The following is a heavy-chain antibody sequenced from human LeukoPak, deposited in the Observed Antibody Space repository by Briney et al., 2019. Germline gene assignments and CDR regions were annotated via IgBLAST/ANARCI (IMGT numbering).Heavy chain of an antibody. CDR3: ARDRWGYPNYLDY. CDR1: GFTLSSYA. V-gene: IGHV3-64*01. Sequence: GGSLRLSCAASGFTLSSYAMHWVRQAPGKGLEYVSAISSNGGSTYYANSVKGRFTIYRDNSKNTVYLQMGSLRPEDMAVYYCARDRWGYPNYLDYWGQGTLVTVSS. D-gene: IGHD4-23*01. CDR2: ISSNGGST. J-gene: IGHJ4*02.